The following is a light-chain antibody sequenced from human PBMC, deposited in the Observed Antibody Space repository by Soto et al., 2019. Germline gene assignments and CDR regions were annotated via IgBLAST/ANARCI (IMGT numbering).Light chain of an antibody. CDR2: GAS. CDR3: QQYNIWPWT. J-gene: IGKJ1*01. V-gene: IGKV3-15*01. CDR1: QSISDT. Sequence: EIVMTQSPATLSVSPGGRATLSCRASQSISDTLAWYQQKPGQAPRLLIYGASTRAPGFPARFSGSGSGTDFTLTISSLQSEDFAVYYCQQYNIWPWTFGQGTKVEIK.